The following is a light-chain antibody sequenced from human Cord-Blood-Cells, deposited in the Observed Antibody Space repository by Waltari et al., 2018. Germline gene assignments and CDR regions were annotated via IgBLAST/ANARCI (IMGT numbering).Light chain of an antibody. CDR3: QQSYSTPLT. V-gene: IGKV1-39*01. Sequence: DIQMTQSLSSLSASGGDRVTITCRASQSISSYLNWYQQKPGKAPKLLIYAASSLQSGVPSRFSGSGSGTDFTLTISSLQPEDFATYYCQQSYSTPLTFGGGTKVEIK. J-gene: IGKJ4*01. CDR1: QSISSY. CDR2: AAS.